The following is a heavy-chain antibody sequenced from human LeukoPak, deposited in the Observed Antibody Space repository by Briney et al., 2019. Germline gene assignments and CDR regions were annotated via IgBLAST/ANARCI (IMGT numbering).Heavy chain of an antibody. CDR1: GFTFSSYA. V-gene: IGHV3-23*01. CDR2: ISGSGGST. Sequence: GGSLRLSCAASGFTFSSYAMSWVRQAPGKGLEWVSAISGSGGSTYYADSVEGRFTISRDNSKNTLYLQMNSLRAEDTAVYYCAKGGYGYYYYMDVWGKGTTVTVSS. D-gene: IGHD5-18*01. J-gene: IGHJ6*03. CDR3: AKGGYGYYYYMDV.